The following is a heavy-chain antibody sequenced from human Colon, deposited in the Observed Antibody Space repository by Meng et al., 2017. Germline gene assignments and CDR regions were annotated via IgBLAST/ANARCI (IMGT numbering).Heavy chain of an antibody. D-gene: IGHD3-10*01. CDR2: TYYRSEWQN. V-gene: IGHV6-1*01. CDR1: GASVSSNRAL. CDR3: TTWYGEY. Sequence: VHLPEAEPGLVQPSQTLSPTCAISGASVSSNRALWHWVRQSPSRGLEGLGQTYYRSEWQNHYGVSVKSRITINADTSRNHFSLHLNSVTPEDTAVYYCTTWYGEYWGQGTLVTVSS. J-gene: IGHJ4*02.